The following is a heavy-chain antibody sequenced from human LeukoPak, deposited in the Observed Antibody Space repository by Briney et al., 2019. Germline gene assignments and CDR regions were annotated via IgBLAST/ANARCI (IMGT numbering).Heavy chain of an antibody. CDR3: ARDFPKDYYYGLDV. J-gene: IGHJ6*02. CDR2: INPNSGGT. V-gene: IGHV1-2*02. CDR1: GYTFTGYY. Sequence: ASVKVSCKASGYTFTGYYMHWVRQAPGQGLEWMGWINPNSGGTNYAQKFQGRVTMIRDTSISTAYMELSRLRSDDTAVYYCARDFPKDYYYGLDVWGQGTTVTVSS.